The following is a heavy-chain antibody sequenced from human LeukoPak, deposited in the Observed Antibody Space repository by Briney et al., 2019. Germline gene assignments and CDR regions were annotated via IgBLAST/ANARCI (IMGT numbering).Heavy chain of an antibody. CDR3: ARDDGITIFGVAANWFDP. Sequence: ASVKVSCKASGYTFTSYGISWVRQAPGQGLEWMGWISAYNGNTNYAQKLQGRVTMTTDTSTSTAYMELRSLRSDDTAVYYCARDDGITIFGVAANWFDPWGQGTLVTVSS. V-gene: IGHV1-18*01. D-gene: IGHD3-3*01. J-gene: IGHJ5*02. CDR2: ISAYNGNT. CDR1: GYTFTSYG.